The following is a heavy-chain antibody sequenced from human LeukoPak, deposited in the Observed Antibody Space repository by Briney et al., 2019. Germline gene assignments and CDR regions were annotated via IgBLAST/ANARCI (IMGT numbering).Heavy chain of an antibody. CDR2: ISYDESNK. CDR1: GFTFRSYG. Sequence: GGSLRLSCAASGFTFRSYGIHWVRQAPGKGLEWVAVISYDESNKYYTDSVKGRFTISRDNSKNTVYLQMNSLRAEDTAVYYCARDRGSGSSTDDAFDMWGQGTMVTVSS. CDR3: ARDRGSGSSTDDAFDM. J-gene: IGHJ3*02. D-gene: IGHD1-26*01. V-gene: IGHV3-30*03.